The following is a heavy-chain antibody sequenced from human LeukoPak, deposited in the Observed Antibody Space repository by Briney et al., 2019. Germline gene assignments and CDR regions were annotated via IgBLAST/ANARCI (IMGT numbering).Heavy chain of an antibody. Sequence: SETLSLTCTVSGGSISSYYWSWIRQPPGKGLEWIGYIYYSGSTNYNPSLKSRVTISVDTSKNQFSLKLSSVTAADTAVYYCARKGRQLDAFDIWGQGTMVTVSS. J-gene: IGHJ3*02. D-gene: IGHD6-6*01. CDR3: ARKGRQLDAFDI. CDR1: GGSISSYY. V-gene: IGHV4-59*01. CDR2: IYYSGST.